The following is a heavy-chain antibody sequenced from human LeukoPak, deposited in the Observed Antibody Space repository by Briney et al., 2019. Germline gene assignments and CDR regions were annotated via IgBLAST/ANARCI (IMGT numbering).Heavy chain of an antibody. CDR2: INPNSGGT. CDR3: ARGYTIGDFDWLPIPGNY. V-gene: IGHV1-2*02. CDR1: GYTFTGYY. J-gene: IGHJ4*02. Sequence: ASVKVSCKASGYTFTGYYMHWVRQAPGQGLEWMGWINPNSGGTNYAQKFQGRVTMTRDTSISTAYMELSRLRSDDTAVYYCARGYTIGDFDWLPIPGNYWGQGTLVTVSS. D-gene: IGHD3-9*01.